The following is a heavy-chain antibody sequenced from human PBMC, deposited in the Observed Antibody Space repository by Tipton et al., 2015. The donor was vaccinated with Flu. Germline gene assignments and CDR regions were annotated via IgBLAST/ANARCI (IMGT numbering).Heavy chain of an antibody. J-gene: IGHJ4*02. V-gene: IGHV4-61*02. CDR3: AWEFLFFGELSTAYYFDS. CDR1: GASVRSGRYY. CDR2: IYTTGRS. D-gene: IGHD3-16*01. Sequence: TLSLTCSVSGASVRSGRYYWTWIRRPAGKGLEWIGRIYTTGRSNYNPSLESRVTISVDPSKNQFSLSLTSVTAADTAVYYCAWEFLFFGELSTAYYFDSWGQGTQVAVSS.